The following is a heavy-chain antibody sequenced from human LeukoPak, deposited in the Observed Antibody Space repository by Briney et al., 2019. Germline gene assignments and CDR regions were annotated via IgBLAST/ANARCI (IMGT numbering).Heavy chain of an antibody. CDR2: INHSGSS. CDR3: ARFIMITFGGVNWFDP. V-gene: IGHV4-34*01. CDR1: GGTFSDYY. D-gene: IGHD3-16*01. J-gene: IGHJ5*02. Sequence: SETLSLTCAVYGGTFSDYYWSWIRQSPGRGLEWIGEINHSGSSNYNPSLKSRVNISIDTSKNQFSLRLSSVTAADTAVYYCARFIMITFGGVNWFDPWGQGTLVTVSS.